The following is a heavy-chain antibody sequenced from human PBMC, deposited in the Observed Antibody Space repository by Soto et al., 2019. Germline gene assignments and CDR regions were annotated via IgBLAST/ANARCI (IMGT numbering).Heavy chain of an antibody. CDR2: INPNSGGT. CDR3: ARANTIRPYYFNMDV. CDR1: GYTFTAYY. Sequence: QVQLVQSGPEVRKPGASLKVSCKASGYTFTAYYIHWVRQGPGRGLEWVGWINPNSGGTYYEQKFQAWSTMTRDTSISTAYLELSGLTSNDTAVYYCARANTIRPYYFNMDVWGQGTTVTVSS. J-gene: IGHJ6*02. V-gene: IGHV1-2*04. D-gene: IGHD3-22*01.